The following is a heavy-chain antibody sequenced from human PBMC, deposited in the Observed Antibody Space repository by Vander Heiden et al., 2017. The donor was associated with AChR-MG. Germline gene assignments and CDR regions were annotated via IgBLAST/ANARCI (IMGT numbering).Heavy chain of an antibody. CDR2: IIPIFGTA. D-gene: IGHD1-26*01. CDR1: GGTFSSYA. CDR3: ARALVEDSIGSYYYYYYMDV. V-gene: IGHV1-69*01. Sequence: QVQLVQSGAEVKKPGSSVKVSCKASGGTFSSYAISWVRQAPGQGLEWMGGIIPIFGTANYAQKFQGRVTITADESTSTAYMELSSLRSEDTAVYYCARALVEDSIGSYYYYYYMDVWGKGTTVTVSS. J-gene: IGHJ6*03.